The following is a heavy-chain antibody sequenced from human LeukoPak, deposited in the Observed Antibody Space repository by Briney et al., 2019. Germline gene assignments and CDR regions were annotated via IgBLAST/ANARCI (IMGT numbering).Heavy chain of an antibody. CDR3: ASLADILTGYYYLPH. CDR2: ISYDGSNK. CDR1: GFTFSSYA. V-gene: IGHV3-30-3*01. J-gene: IGHJ4*02. Sequence: GGSLRLSCAASGFTFSSYAMHWVRQAPGKGLEWVAVISYDGSNKYYADSVKGRFTISRDNSKNTLYLQMNSLGAEDTAVYYCASLADILTGYYYLPHWGQGTLVTVSS. D-gene: IGHD3-9*01.